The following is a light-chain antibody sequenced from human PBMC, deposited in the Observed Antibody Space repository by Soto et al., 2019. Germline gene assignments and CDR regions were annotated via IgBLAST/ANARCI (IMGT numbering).Light chain of an antibody. CDR1: QGISSW. CDR2: DAS. Sequence: DIQMTQSPSTLSASVGDRVTITCRASQGISSWLAWYQQKPGRAPKLLIFDASNLESGVPSRFSGSGFGKEFTLTISSLQPDDFATYFCQQYFSYSTLYTFGQGTKLKIK. CDR3: QQYFSYSTLYT. V-gene: IGKV1-5*01. J-gene: IGKJ2*01.